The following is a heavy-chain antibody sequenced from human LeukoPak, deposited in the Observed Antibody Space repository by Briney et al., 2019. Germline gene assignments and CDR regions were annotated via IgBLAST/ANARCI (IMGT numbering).Heavy chain of an antibody. CDR3: ARDKGRMLVGRTPNCDFDL. V-gene: IGHV3-7*01. CDR2: INQDGSEI. CDR1: AFTFSNYW. Sequence: HPGGSLRLSCAASAFTFSNYWMSWVRQAPGKGLEWVANINQDGSEIYYVDSVKGRFTISRDNAKNSLYLQINSVRADDTAVYYCARDKGRMLVGRTPNCDFDLWGRGTLVTVSS. D-gene: IGHD1-26*01. J-gene: IGHJ2*01.